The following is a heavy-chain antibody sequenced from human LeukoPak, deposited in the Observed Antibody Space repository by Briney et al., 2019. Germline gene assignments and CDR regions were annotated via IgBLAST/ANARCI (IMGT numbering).Heavy chain of an antibody. CDR3: VRGSTDWNGMDV. CDR2: IDPNGRYT. CDR1: GFSVSNHY. D-gene: IGHD6-19*01. J-gene: IGHJ6*02. Sequence: GGSLRLSCVASGFSVSNHYMHWVRQAPGKGLVSVSRIDPNGRYTSYADSVKGRFTISRDNAKNTLYLQMNTLGAEDTALYYCVRGSTDWNGMDVWGQGTTVTVSS. V-gene: IGHV3-74*01.